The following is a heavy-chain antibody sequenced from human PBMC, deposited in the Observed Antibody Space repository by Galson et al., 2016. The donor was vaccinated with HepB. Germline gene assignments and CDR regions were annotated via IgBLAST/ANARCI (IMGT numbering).Heavy chain of an antibody. J-gene: IGHJ3*02. V-gene: IGHV4-59*09. CDR2: GST. Sequence: GSTNYNPSLKSRVTISIATSKNQFFLKLNSVTAADTAVYYCARGPFYDSTTYYPRVDALDIWGQGTMVTVSS. CDR3: ARGPFYDSTTYYPRVDALDI. D-gene: IGHD3-22*01.